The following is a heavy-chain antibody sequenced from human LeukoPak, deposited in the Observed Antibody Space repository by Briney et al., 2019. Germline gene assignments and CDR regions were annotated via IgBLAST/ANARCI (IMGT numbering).Heavy chain of an antibody. Sequence: GGSLRLSCAASGFTFSDYYMSWIRQAPGKGLEWVSYISSSGSTIYYADSVKGRFTISRDNAKNSLYLQMNSLRAEDTAVYYCAKAFERTMVDYWGQGTLATVSP. D-gene: IGHD3-10*01. CDR2: ISSSGSTI. CDR3: AKAFERTMVDY. J-gene: IGHJ4*02. V-gene: IGHV3-11*01. CDR1: GFTFSDYY.